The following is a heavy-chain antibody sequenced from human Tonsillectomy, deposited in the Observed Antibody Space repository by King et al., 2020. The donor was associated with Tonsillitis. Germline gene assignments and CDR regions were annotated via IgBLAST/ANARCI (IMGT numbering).Heavy chain of an antibody. CDR3: ASYRSSWYFRGKETFDY. CDR1: GFTFSCYG. D-gene: IGHD6-13*01. CDR2: ISYDGSNK. J-gene: IGHJ4*02. Sequence: VQLVESGGGVVQPGRSLRLSCAASGFTFSCYGMHWVRQAPGKGLEWVAVISYDGSNKYYADSVKGRFTISRDNSKNTLYVQMNSLRAEDTAVYYCASYRSSWYFRGKETFDYWGQGTLVIVSS. V-gene: IGHV3-30*03.